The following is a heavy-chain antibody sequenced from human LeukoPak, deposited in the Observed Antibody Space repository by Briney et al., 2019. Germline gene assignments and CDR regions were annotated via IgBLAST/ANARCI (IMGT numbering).Heavy chain of an antibody. CDR3: AKVSGGSGWLYFFDY. D-gene: IGHD6-19*01. CDR1: GFTFSSYA. Sequence: GGSLRLSCAASGFTFSSYAMSWVRQAPGKGLEWVSAISGSGGSTYYADSVRGRFTISRDNSKNTLYLQMNSLRAEDTAVYYCAKVSGGSGWLYFFDYWGQGTLVTVSS. J-gene: IGHJ4*02. CDR2: ISGSGGST. V-gene: IGHV3-23*01.